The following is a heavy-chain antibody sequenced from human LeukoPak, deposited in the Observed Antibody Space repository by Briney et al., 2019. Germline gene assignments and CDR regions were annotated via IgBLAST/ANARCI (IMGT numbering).Heavy chain of an antibody. J-gene: IGHJ4*02. D-gene: IGHD5-24*01. V-gene: IGHV5-51*01. CDR1: GYSFSNYW. CDR2: IWPDDSDK. Sequence: GESLKISCKGSGYSFSNYWIGWVRQMPGKGLEWMGIIWPDDSDKRYSPSFQGQVTISADKSISTAYLQWSSLKASDTAMYYCARQGKDGYRVVDYWGQGTLVTVSS. CDR3: ARQGKDGYRVVDY.